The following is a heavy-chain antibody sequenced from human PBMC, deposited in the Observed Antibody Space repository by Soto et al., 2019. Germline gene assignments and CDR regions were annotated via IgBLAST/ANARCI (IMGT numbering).Heavy chain of an antibody. Sequence: QVQLVQSGAEVKKPGSSVRVSCRASGDTFNFYTLSWVRQVPGHGHEWMGRIIPMLGMIDDAQKFQGRVTIMANKSMSTVYMNLSGLTTEYTAGYYCATNNVSGSTDLDYWGQGTLVTVSS. CDR1: GDTFNFYT. V-gene: IGHV1-69*02. CDR2: IIPMLGMI. CDR3: ATNNVSGSTDLDY. J-gene: IGHJ4*02. D-gene: IGHD3-10*01.